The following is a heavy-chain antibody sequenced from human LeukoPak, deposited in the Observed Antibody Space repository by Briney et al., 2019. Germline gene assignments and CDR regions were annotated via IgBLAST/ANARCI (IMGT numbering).Heavy chain of an antibody. Sequence: PGGSLRLSCAASGFTFSDHFLDWVRQAPGEGLEWVGRTRNKVHNYTTSYAASVKGRFTISRHASKKLMYLQMNSLKTEDTAVYFCVRDQGRPGDYWGQGTLVTVSS. CDR1: GFTFSDHF. D-gene: IGHD2-2*01. CDR2: TRNKVHNYTT. J-gene: IGHJ4*02. CDR3: VRDQGRPGDY. V-gene: IGHV3-72*01.